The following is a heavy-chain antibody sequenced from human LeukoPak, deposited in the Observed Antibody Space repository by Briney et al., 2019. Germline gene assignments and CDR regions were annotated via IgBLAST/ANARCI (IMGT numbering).Heavy chain of an antibody. V-gene: IGHV3-23*01. CDR3: AKGRYYGSGKWGYFEY. CDR2: ISGSGGST. D-gene: IGHD3-10*01. CDR1: VFTFSGYA. Sequence: GGSLRLSCAASVFTFSGYAMSWVRQAPGKGRGCGSGISGSGGSTYYADSVKGRLTISRDNSKNTLYLQMNSLRAEDTAVYYCAKGRYYGSGKWGYFEYWGQGTLVTVSS. J-gene: IGHJ4*02.